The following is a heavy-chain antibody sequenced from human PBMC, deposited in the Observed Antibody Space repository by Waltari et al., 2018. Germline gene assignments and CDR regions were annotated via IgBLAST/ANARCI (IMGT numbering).Heavy chain of an antibody. Sequence: EVQLVESGGGLVQPGRSLRLSCAASGFTFDDYAMHWVRQTPGKGLEWVAGIRWNSGTIVYADSGKGRFTIARDNAKNSLYWQMNSLRVEDTALYYCAKVTAFGSGSYDFWGQGTLVTVSS. CDR3: AKVTAFGSGSYDF. CDR1: GFTFDDYA. CDR2: IRWNSGTI. V-gene: IGHV3-9*01. D-gene: IGHD3-10*01. J-gene: IGHJ4*02.